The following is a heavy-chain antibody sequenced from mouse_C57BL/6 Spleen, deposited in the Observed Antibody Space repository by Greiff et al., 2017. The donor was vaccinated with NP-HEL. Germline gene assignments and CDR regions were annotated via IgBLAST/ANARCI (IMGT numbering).Heavy chain of an antibody. CDR3: TRSETAQATDFDY. D-gene: IGHD3-2*02. J-gene: IGHJ2*01. CDR2: IDPETGAT. CDR1: GYTFTDYE. V-gene: IGHV1-15*01. Sequence: QVQLKESGAELVRPGASVTLSCKASGYTFTDYEMHWVKQTPVHGLEWIGAIDPETGATAYNQKFKGKAIPPSDKSSSTAYMELRSLTSEDSAVDYCTRSETAQATDFDYWGQGTTLTVSS.